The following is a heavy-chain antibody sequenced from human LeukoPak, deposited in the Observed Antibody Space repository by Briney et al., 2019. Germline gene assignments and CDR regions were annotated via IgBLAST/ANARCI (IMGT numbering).Heavy chain of an antibody. V-gene: IGHV4-31*03. CDR3: ARAYYYGSGSRPFYFDY. CDR2: TSYSGST. D-gene: IGHD3-10*01. Sequence: PSETLSLTCTVSGGSVSRGGYYWSWIRQHPGKGLEWIGYTSYSGSTYYNPSLMSRITISVDRSQNQFSLKMRDVTAADTAVYYCARAYYYGSGSRPFYFDYWGQGTLVTVSS. CDR1: GGSVSRGGYY. J-gene: IGHJ4*02.